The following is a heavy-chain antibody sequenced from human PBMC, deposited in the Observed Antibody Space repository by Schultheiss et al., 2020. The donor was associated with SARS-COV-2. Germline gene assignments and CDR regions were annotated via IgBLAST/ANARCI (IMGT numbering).Heavy chain of an antibody. Sequence: SETLSLTCSVSSASVTSYYWTWIRQSPGMGLEWIGYTHYSGSTIYSPSLKSRVTISIDTSNNQFSLRLSSVTAADTAVYYCARVSRTSWFDPWGQGTLVTVSS. D-gene: IGHD1-7*01. CDR2: THYSGST. V-gene: IGHV4-59*02. CDR1: SASVTSYY. CDR3: ARVSRTSWFDP. J-gene: IGHJ5*02.